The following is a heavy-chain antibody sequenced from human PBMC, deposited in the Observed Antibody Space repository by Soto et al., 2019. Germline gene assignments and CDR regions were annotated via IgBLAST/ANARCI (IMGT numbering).Heavy chain of an antibody. Sequence: PGGSLRLSCAASGFTFSSYAMHWVRQAPGKGLEYVSAISSNGGSTYYANSVKGRFTISRDNSKNTLYLQMGSLRAEDMAVYYCAGESKSLPPYCSGGSCLRGPIPGGYAFDIWGQGTMVTVSS. V-gene: IGHV3-64*01. J-gene: IGHJ3*02. CDR1: GFTFSSYA. D-gene: IGHD2-15*01. CDR3: AGESKSLPPYCSGGSCLRGPIPGGYAFDI. CDR2: ISSNGGST.